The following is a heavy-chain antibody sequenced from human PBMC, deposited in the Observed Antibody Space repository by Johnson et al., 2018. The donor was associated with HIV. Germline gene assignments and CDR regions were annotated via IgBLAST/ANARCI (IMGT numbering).Heavy chain of an antibody. CDR3: AKSERAAAVPDAFDI. CDR1: GFTFSS. J-gene: IGHJ3*02. D-gene: IGHD6-13*01. Sequence: QVQLVESGGGVVQPGRSLRLSCAASGFTFSSMHWDRQAPGKGLEWVAVIAHAGSHKYYADSVKGRFTISRDNSKNTLYLQMNSLRAEDTAVYYCAKSERAAAVPDAFDIWGQGTMVTVSS. V-gene: IGHV3-30*18. CDR2: IAHAGSHK.